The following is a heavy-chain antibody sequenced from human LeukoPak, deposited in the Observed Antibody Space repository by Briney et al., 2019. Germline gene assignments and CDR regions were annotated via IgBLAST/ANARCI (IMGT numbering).Heavy chain of an antibody. CDR1: GGSISSYY. D-gene: IGHD2-2*01. Sequence: SETLSLTCTVSGGSISSYYWSWIRQPPGKGLEWIWYIYYSGSTNYNPSLKSRVTISVDTSKNQFSLKLSSVTAADTAVYYCARVGRLGYCSSTSCGGDWFDPWGQGTLVTVSS. CDR3: ARVGRLGYCSSTSCGGDWFDP. CDR2: IYYSGST. V-gene: IGHV4-59*01. J-gene: IGHJ5*02.